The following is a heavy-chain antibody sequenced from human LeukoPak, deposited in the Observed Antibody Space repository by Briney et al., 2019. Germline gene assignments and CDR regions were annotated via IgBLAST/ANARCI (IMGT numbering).Heavy chain of an antibody. V-gene: IGHV4-38-2*02. D-gene: IGHD3-22*01. CDR1: GYSISSGYY. Sequence: PSETLSLTCTVSGYSISSGYYWGWIRQPPGKGLEWIGSIYHSGSTYYNPSLKSRVTISVDTSKNQFSLKLSSVTAADTAVYYCARDPHPDSSGYFGAFDIWGQGTMVTVSS. CDR3: ARDPHPDSSGYFGAFDI. CDR2: IYHSGST. J-gene: IGHJ3*02.